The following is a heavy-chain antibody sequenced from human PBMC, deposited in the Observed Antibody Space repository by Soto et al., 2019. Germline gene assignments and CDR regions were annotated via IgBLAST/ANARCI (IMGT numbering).Heavy chain of an antibody. D-gene: IGHD1-7*01. Sequence: GGSLRLSCAASGFTFSSYGMTWVRQAPGKGLEWVSFSSATGAGTYYADSVKGRFTISRDNSKNTLYLQMSSLRADDTAVYYCAKDRRAGGNYGFYSDFWGQGALVTVS. V-gene: IGHV3-23*01. CDR3: AKDRRAGGNYGFYSDF. J-gene: IGHJ4*02. CDR1: GFTFSSYG. CDR2: SSATGAGT.